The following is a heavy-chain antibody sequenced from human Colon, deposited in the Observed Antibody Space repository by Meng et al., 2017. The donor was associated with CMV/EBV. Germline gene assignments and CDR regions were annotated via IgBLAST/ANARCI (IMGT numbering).Heavy chain of an antibody. D-gene: IGHD5-12*01. V-gene: IGHV3-23*01. CDR1: GFSFSSDA. J-gene: IGHJ4*02. Sequence: ASGFSFSSDAMSWVRQTPGKGLEWVSVISVGGESTFHADSVKGRFTISRENSKNTLFLQMNSLRVEDTAVYYCAKVFDIVATYYFDFWGQGTLVTVSS. CDR3: AKVFDIVATYYFDF. CDR2: ISVGGEST.